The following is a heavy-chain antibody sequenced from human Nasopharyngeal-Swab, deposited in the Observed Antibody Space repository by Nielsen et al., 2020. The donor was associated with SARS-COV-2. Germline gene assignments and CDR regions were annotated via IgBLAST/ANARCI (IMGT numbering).Heavy chain of an antibody. V-gene: IGHV4-31*02. CDR3: ARETIPYDSSGFDAFDI. D-gene: IGHD3-22*01. Sequence: CQAPGKGLEWIGYIYYSGSTYYNPSLKSRVTISVDTSKNQFSLKLSSVTAADTAVYYCARETIPYDSSGFDAFDIWGQGTMVTVSS. J-gene: IGHJ3*02. CDR2: IYYSGST.